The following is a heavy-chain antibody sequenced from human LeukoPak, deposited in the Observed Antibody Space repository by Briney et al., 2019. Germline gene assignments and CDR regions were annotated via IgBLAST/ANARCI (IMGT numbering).Heavy chain of an antibody. CDR2: IYYSGST. CDR3: ASDRLYRGYSYGFDY. D-gene: IGHD5-18*01. CDR1: GGSVSSGSYY. V-gene: IGHV4-61*01. J-gene: IGHJ4*02. Sequence: SETLSLTCTVSGGSVSSGSYYWSWIRQPPGKGLEWIGYIYYSGSTNYNPSLKSRVTISVDTSKNQFSLKLSSVTASDTALYYCASDRLYRGYSYGFDYWGQGTLVTVSS.